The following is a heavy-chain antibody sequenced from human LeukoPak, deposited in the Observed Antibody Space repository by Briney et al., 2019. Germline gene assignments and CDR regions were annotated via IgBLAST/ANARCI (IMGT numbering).Heavy chain of an antibody. CDR2: FDVEDGET. D-gene: IGHD3-10*01. Sequence: GASVKVSCKVSGYTLTELSMHWVRQAPGKGLEWMGGFDVEDGETVYAQKFQGRVTMTEDTSTDTAYMELSSLRLEDTAVYYCATVTIDSMVRGVIIEHYYYGMDVWGQGTTVTVSS. CDR3: ATVTIDSMVRGVIIEHYYYGMDV. J-gene: IGHJ6*02. V-gene: IGHV1-24*01. CDR1: GYTLTELS.